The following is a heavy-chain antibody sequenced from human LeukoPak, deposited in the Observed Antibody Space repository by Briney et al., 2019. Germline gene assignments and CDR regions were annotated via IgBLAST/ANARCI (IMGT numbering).Heavy chain of an antibody. CDR1: GGSITSSKYF. D-gene: IGHD2-8*01. J-gene: IGHJ4*02. CDR2: ISYSGST. Sequence: PSETLSLTCAVSGGSITSSKYFWGWIRQPPGKKLELIGIISYSGSTDYNPSLKSRVTISTDTSTNQFSLKLTSVTAADTAVYYCAGLGVMVLVYQFEYWGRGTPVTVSS. V-gene: IGHV4-39*07. CDR3: AGLGVMVLVYQFEY.